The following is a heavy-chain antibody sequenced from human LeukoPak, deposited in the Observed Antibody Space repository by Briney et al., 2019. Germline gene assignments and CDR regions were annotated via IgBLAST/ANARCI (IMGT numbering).Heavy chain of an antibody. CDR1: GGSISSYY. V-gene: IGHV4-59*08. CDR2: IYYSGST. J-gene: IGHJ2*01. CDR3: ARQGGGLWYFDL. Sequence: SETLSLTCTVSGGSISSYYWSWIRQPPGKGLEWIGYIYYSGSTNYNPSLKSRVTISVDTSRNQFSLKLSSVTAADTAVYYCARQGGGLWYFDLWGRGTLVTVSS. D-gene: IGHD2-15*01.